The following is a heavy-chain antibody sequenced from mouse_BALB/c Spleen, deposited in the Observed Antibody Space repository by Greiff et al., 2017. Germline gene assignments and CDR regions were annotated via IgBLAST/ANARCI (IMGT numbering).Heavy chain of an antibody. CDR2: IDPENGDT. CDR3: NAWGRYDVRDWDFDV. J-gene: IGHJ1*01. V-gene: IGHV14-4*02. CDR1: GFNIKDYY. D-gene: IGHD2-14*01. Sequence: VQLQQSGAELVRSGASVKLSCTASGFNIKDYYMHWVKQRPEQGLEWIGWIDPENGDTEYAPKFQGKATMTADTSSNTAYLQLSSLTSEDTAVYYCNAWGRYDVRDWDFDVWGAGTTVTVSS.